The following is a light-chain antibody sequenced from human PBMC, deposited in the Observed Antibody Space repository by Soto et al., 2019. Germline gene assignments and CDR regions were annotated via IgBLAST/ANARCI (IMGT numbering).Light chain of an antibody. CDR3: QQYGSSPLT. Sequence: EIVLTQSPATLSLSPGERATLSCRASQTVGSYLAWFRQTPGQAPRLLIYGASNRATGIPDRFSGSGSGTDFTLTISRLEPEDFAVYYCQQYGSSPLTFGGGTKVDIK. V-gene: IGKV3-20*01. CDR2: GAS. J-gene: IGKJ4*01. CDR1: QTVGSY.